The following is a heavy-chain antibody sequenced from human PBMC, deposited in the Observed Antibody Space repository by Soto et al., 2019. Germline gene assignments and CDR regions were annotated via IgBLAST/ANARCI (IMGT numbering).Heavy chain of an antibody. D-gene: IGHD3-10*01. V-gene: IGHV3-15*01. J-gene: IGHJ6*02. CDR3: TTGRFGELDYYYSYGMDV. CDR1: GFTFSNAW. CDR2: IKSKTDGGTT. Sequence: EVQLVESGGGLVKPGGSLRLSCAASGFTFSNAWMSWVRQAPGKGLEWVGRIKSKTDGGTTDYAAPVKGRFTISRDDSNNTLYLQMNSLKTEDTAVYYCTTGRFGELDYYYSYGMDVWGQGTTVTVSS.